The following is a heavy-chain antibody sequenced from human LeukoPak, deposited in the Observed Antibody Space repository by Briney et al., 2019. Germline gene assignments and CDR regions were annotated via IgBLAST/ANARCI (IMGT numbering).Heavy chain of an antibody. CDR2: ISGSGGST. D-gene: IGHD2-21*02. CDR1: GFTFSSYA. Sequence: PGGSLRLSCAASGFTFSSYAMSWVRQAPGKGLEWVSAISGSGGSTYYADSVKGRFTISRDNSKNTLYLQMGSLRAEDMAVYYCARSYCGGDCYDGQYDYWGQGTLVTVSS. J-gene: IGHJ4*02. V-gene: IGHV3-23*01. CDR3: ARSYCGGDCYDGQYDY.